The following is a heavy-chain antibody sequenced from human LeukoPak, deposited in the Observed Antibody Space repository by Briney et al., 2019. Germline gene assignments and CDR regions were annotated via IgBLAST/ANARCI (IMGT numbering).Heavy chain of an antibody. D-gene: IGHD2-2*01. CDR2: MNPNSGNT. V-gene: IGHV1-8*03. J-gene: IGHJ6*03. CDR1: GYTFTSYD. CDR3: ARGRKLVVVPAAPRKEYYYHMDV. Sequence: ASVKVSCKASGYTFTSYDINWVRQATGQGLEWMGWMNPNSGNTGYAQKFQGRVTITGNTSISTAYMELSSLRSEDTAVYYCARGRKLVVVPAAPRKEYYYHMDVWGKGTTVTVSS.